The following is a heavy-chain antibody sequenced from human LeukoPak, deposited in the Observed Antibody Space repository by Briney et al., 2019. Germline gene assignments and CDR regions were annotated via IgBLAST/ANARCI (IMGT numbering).Heavy chain of an antibody. V-gene: IGHV4-31*03. CDR3: ARDVVLTASPDAFDI. CDR2: ISYRGST. CDR1: GDSVNSDGYY. Sequence: SQTLSLTCHVSGDSVNSDGYYWTWIRQHPGKGLEWIGFISYRGSTSFNPSLKSRFSISVDTSKNQFSLRLTSVTAADTAVYYCARDVVLTASPDAFDIWGQGTMVSVSS. J-gene: IGHJ3*02. D-gene: IGHD2-21*02.